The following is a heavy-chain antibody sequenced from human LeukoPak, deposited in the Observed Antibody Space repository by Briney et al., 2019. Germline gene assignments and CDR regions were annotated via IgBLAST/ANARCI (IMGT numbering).Heavy chain of an antibody. CDR1: GGSISSGGYY. CDR2: IYHSGST. Sequence: SQTLSLTCTVSGGSISSGGYYWGWLRQPPGKGLEWIGYIYHSGSTYYNPSLKSRVTISIDRSKNQFSLKLSSVTAADTAVYYCARTYDSSEFSLLGWGQGTLVTVSS. CDR3: ARTYDSSEFSLLG. V-gene: IGHV4-30-2*01. J-gene: IGHJ4*02. D-gene: IGHD3-22*01.